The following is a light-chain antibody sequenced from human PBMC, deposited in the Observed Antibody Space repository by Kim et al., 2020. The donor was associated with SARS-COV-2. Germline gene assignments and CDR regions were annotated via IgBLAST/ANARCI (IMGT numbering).Light chain of an antibody. V-gene: IGLV3-1*01. CDR2: QDS. Sequence: VSPSRTASITCSGDKLEDKYSCWYQQKPGQSPLLVIHQDSKRPSGIPARFSGSNSGNAATLTISGTQAMDEADYYCQAWDSRTWVFGGGTQLTVL. CDR1: KLEDKY. J-gene: IGLJ3*02. CDR3: QAWDSRTWV.